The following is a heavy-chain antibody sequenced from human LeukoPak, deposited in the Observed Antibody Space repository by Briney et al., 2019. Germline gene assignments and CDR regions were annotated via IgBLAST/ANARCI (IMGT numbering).Heavy chain of an antibody. V-gene: IGHV3-23*01. CDR2: IFGSGGSA. CDR1: GFTFGSYA. D-gene: IGHD2-15*01. CDR3: AKTTTGYSSGRYPAWPIDY. Sequence: GGSLRLSCAASGFTFGSYAMYWVRQAPGKGLELVSGIFGSGGSAHYADSVKGRFTISRDNSKNTVYLQMDSLRAEDTATYYCAKTTTGYSSGRYPAWPIDYWGQGTLVTVSS. J-gene: IGHJ4*02.